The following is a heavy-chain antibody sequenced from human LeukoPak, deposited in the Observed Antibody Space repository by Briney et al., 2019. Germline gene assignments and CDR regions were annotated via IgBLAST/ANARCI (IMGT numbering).Heavy chain of an antibody. Sequence: ASVKVSCKASGYTFTVYYMHWVRQVAGQGLEWMGWISAQHGQTEYAPNSQDRVTMTTDTYTNTAYMELRSLRSDDTAVYYCAGSLGYCTSNVCYLKYWGQGTLVTVSS. D-gene: IGHD2-8*01. J-gene: IGHJ4*02. CDR2: ISAQHGQT. V-gene: IGHV1-18*04. CDR3: AGSLGYCTSNVCYLKY. CDR1: GYTFTVYY.